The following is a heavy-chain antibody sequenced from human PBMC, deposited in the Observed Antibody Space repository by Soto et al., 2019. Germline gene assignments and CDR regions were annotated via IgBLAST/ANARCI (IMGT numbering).Heavy chain of an antibody. Sequence: GSGPTLVNPTQTLTLTCTFSGFSLSTSGVGVGWIRQPPGKALEWLALIYWDDDKRYSPSLKSRLTITKDTSKNQVVLTMTNMDPVDTATYYCAHRSYCSGGSCYPRWFDPWGQGTLVTVSS. CDR3: AHRSYCSGGSCYPRWFDP. CDR1: GFSLSTSGVG. V-gene: IGHV2-5*02. J-gene: IGHJ5*02. CDR2: IYWDDDK. D-gene: IGHD2-15*01.